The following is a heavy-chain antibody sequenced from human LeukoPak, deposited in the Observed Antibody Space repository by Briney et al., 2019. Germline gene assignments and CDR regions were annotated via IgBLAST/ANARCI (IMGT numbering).Heavy chain of an antibody. D-gene: IGHD3-22*01. CDR1: GYTFTSYY. CDR2: INPSGGST. V-gene: IGHV1-46*01. CDR3: ARVYYYDSSGHNWFDP. J-gene: IGHJ5*02. Sequence: ASVKVSCKASGYTFTSYYMHWVRQAPGQGLEWMGIINPSGGSTSYAQKFQGRVTMTRDTSTSTVYMELSSLRSEDTAVYYCARVYYYDSSGHNWFDPWGQGTLVTVSS.